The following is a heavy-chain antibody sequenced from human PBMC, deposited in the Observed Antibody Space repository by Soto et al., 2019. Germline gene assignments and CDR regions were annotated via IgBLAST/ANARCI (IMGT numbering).Heavy chain of an antibody. D-gene: IGHD3-16*01. CDR1: GFTFSNAW. J-gene: IGHJ4*02. CDR2: IKSRADGGTA. CDR3: ATLGGNLGAFDY. Sequence: EVQLVESGGGLVKPGGSLRLSCAASGFTFSNAWMSWVRQAPGKGLEWVGRIKSRADGGTADHAAPVKGRFAISRDDSKNTLYLQMNSLKTEDTAVYYWATLGGNLGAFDYWGQGTLVTVSS. V-gene: IGHV3-15*01.